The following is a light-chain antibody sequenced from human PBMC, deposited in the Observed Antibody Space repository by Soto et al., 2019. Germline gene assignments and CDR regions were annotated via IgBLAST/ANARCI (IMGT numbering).Light chain of an antibody. Sequence: EIVMTQSPATLSVSPGERATLSCRASQSVSSNLAWYQQKPGQAPRLLIYGASTRATGITARFSGSGSGTEFTLTISSLASEDFAVYYWQQYNNWPPLTFGGGTKVEIK. V-gene: IGKV3-15*01. CDR3: QQYNNWPPLT. CDR2: GAS. CDR1: QSVSSN. J-gene: IGKJ4*01.